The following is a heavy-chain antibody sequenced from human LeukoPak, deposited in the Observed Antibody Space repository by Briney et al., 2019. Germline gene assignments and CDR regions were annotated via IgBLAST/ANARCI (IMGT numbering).Heavy chain of an antibody. CDR3: ARGLPNYYGMDV. J-gene: IGHJ6*02. CDR2: IKSDGSST. V-gene: IGHV3-74*01. CDR1: GFTFSSYW. Sequence: GGSLRLSCVASGFTFSSYWMYWVRQAPGKGLVWVSRIKSDGSSTNYADSVKGRFTISRDNAKNTLYLQMNSLRTEDTAVYYCARGLPNYYGMDVWGQGTTVTVSS.